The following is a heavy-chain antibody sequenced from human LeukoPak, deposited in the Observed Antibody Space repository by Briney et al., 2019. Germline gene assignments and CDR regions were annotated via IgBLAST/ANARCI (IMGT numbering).Heavy chain of an antibody. J-gene: IGHJ4*02. V-gene: IGHV4-34*01. CDR2: INHSGST. D-gene: IGHD5-12*01. CDR3: ARGEWLRAFDY. Sequence: PSETLSLTCAVYGVSFSGYYWSWIRQPPGKGLEWIGEINHSGSTNYNPSLKSRVTISVDTSKNQFSLKLSSVTAADTAVYYCARGEWLRAFDYWGQGTLVTVSS. CDR1: GVSFSGYY.